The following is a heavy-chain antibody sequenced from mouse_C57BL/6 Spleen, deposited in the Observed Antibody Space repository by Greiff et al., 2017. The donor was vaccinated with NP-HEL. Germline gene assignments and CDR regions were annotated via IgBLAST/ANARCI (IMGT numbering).Heavy chain of an antibody. D-gene: IGHD1-1*01. CDR1: GYPFTGYF. CDR3: ARDYYGSSYGFAN. Sequence: VQLQQSGPELVKPGDSVKISCKASGYPFTGYFMNWVMQSHGKSLEWIGRINPYNGDTFYNQKFKGKATLTVDKSSSTAHMELRSLTSEDSAVYYCARDYYGSSYGFANWGKGTLVTVSA. J-gene: IGHJ3*01. CDR2: INPYNGDT. V-gene: IGHV1-20*01.